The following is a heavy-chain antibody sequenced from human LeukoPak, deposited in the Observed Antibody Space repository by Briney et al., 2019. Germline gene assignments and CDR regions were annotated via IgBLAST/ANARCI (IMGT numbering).Heavy chain of an antibody. V-gene: IGHV1-2*02. CDR3: ARGSGYYYYGMDV. D-gene: IGHD6-19*01. CDR2: INPNSGGT. CDR1: GYTFTGYY. Sequence: ASVKVSSKASGYTFTGYYMHWVRQAPGQGLEWMGWINPNSGGTNYAQKFQGRVTMTRDTSISTAYMELSRLRSDDTAVYYCARGSGYYYYGMDVWGQGTTVTVSS. J-gene: IGHJ6*02.